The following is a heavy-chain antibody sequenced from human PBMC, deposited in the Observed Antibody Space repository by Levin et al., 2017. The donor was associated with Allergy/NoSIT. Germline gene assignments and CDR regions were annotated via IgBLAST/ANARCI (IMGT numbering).Heavy chain of an antibody. CDR2: IYYSGST. D-gene: IGHD1-26*01. V-gene: IGHV4-59*08. Sequence: SSETLSLTCTVSGGSISSYYWSWIRQPPGKGLEWIGYIYYSGSTNYNPSLKSRVTISVDTSKNQFSLKLSSVTAADTAVYYCARLIGGSYFRPPHFDYWGQGTLVTVSS. CDR3: ARLIGGSYFRPPHFDY. CDR1: GGSISSYY. J-gene: IGHJ4*02.